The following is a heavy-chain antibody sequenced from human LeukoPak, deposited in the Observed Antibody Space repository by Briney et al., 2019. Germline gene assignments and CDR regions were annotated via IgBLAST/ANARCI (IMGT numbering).Heavy chain of an antibody. CDR1: GFTFSSYA. CDR2: ISYDASNK. V-gene: IGHV3-30*18. J-gene: IGHJ6*04. D-gene: IGHD2-15*01. CDR3: AKSRLVAVVAAYMDV. Sequence: TGRSLRLSCAASGFTFSSYAMHWVRQAPGKGLEWVTIISYDASNKYYADSVKGRFTIFRDNSKNTLYLQLDSLRPEDTAVYYCAKSRLVAVVAAYMDVWGKGTTVTVSS.